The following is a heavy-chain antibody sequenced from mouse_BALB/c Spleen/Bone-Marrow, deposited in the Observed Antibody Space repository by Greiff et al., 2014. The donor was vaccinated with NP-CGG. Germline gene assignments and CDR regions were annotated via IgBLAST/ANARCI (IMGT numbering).Heavy chain of an antibody. D-gene: IGHD1-1*01. CDR3: ARRTTVVAPLDY. CDR1: GYSITSDYS. Sequence: VQLKESGPDLVKPSQSLSLTCTVTGYSITSDYSWHWIRQFPGNKLEWMGYIHYSGSTNYNPSLKSRISITRDTSKNQFFLQLNSVTTEDTATYYCARRTTVVAPLDYWGQGTTLTVSS. V-gene: IGHV3-1*02. J-gene: IGHJ2*01. CDR2: IHYSGST.